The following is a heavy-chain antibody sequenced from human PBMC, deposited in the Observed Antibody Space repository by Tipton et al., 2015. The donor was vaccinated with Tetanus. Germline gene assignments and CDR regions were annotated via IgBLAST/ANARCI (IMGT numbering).Heavy chain of an antibody. D-gene: IGHD2-2*01. CDR3: ARLTCSSPSCYYYYYYYVDV. CDR2: IYYSGST. CDR1: GDSIRGEDYY. J-gene: IGHJ6*03. V-gene: IGHV4-30-4*01. Sequence: LRLSCSVSGDSIRGEDYYWGWIRQSPGKGLEWLGYIYYSGSTYNNPSLKSRVSISLDASKNQFSLSLNSVTAADSATYYCARLTCSSPSCYYYYYYYVDVWGTGTAVAVSS.